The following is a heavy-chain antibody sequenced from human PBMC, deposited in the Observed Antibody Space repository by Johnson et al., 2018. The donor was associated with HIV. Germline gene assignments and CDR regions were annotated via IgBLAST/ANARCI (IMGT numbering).Heavy chain of an antibody. CDR3: ARAVYSSSSSCAFDI. J-gene: IGHJ3*02. V-gene: IGHV3-74*02. D-gene: IGHD6-6*01. CDR1: GFTFINYW. CDR2: MNGDGSST. Sequence: VKLLESGGGFVQPGGSLRLSCAASGFTFINYWMHWVRQAPGKGLVWVSRMNGDGSSTRYADSVQGRFTISRDNAKNTLYLQMNSLRAEDTAVYYCARAVYSSSSSCAFDIWGQGTMVTVSS.